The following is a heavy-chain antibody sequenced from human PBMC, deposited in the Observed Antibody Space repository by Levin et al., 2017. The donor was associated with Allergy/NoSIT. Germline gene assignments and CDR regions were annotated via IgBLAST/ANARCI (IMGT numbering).Heavy chain of an antibody. J-gene: IGHJ3*02. Sequence: GESLKISCAASGFTFSIFAMSWVRQAPGKGLEWVSTISGSGGSTYYADSVKGRFTISRDNSKNTLYLQMNSRRAEDTAVYYCAKDRGGPGAFDIWGQGTMVTVSS. D-gene: IGHD2-15*01. V-gene: IGHV3-23*01. CDR3: AKDRGGPGAFDI. CDR1: GFTFSIFA. CDR2: ISGSGGST.